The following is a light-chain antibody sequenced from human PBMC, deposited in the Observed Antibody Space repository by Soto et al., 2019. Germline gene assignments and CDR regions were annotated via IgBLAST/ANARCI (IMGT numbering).Light chain of an antibody. J-gene: IGKJ4*01. Sequence: IVMTQSPATLSVSPGETATLSCRASQSVGRTLAWYQQKPGQSPRLLVYGASTRANGTPARFSGSGSGTDFTLTISSLEPEDFAVYYCQQRSNWLTFGGGTKVDIK. CDR2: GAS. CDR1: QSVGRT. CDR3: QQRSNWLT. V-gene: IGKV3-11*01.